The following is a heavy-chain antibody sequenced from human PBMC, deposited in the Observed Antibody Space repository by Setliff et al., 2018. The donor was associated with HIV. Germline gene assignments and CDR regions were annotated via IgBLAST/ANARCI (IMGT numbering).Heavy chain of an antibody. CDR3: ARPGYTSGFYWVFGAFGV. J-gene: IGHJ3*01. V-gene: IGHV4-59*01. D-gene: IGHD3-22*01. Sequence: ASETLSLTCTVSGGSISNYYWTWIRQPPGKGPEWIASIQYGDISHYNPSLQSRVTISVDTSTKKFSLYLSSVNETDTAVYYCARPGYTSGFYWVFGAFGVWGQGKMVTVSS. CDR2: IQYGDIS. CDR1: GGSISNYY.